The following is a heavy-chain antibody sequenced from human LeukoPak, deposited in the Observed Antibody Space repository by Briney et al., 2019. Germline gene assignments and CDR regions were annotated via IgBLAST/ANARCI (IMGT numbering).Heavy chain of an antibody. D-gene: IGHD2-2*01. CDR1: GFTFVAYA. CDR3: AKDIRRSTSCYSVDY. CDR2: ISGSGGST. V-gene: IGHV3-23*01. Sequence: GGSLRLSCAASGFTFVAYAVSWVRQAPGKGLGWVSPISGSGGSTYYADSVKGRFTISRDISKNTLYLQMNSLRAEDTAVYYCAKDIRRSTSCYSVDYWGQGTLVTVSS. J-gene: IGHJ4*02.